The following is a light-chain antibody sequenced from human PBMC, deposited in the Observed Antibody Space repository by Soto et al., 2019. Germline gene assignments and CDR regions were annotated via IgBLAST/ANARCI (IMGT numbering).Light chain of an antibody. CDR1: QSVSSSY. CDR3: QQYGSSPRT. Sequence: EIVLTQSPGTPSLSPGERATFSCRASQSVSSSYIAWYQQKRGQAPRRLIYGASIRATGIPDRFSGSGSGTDFTLTISRLEPEDFAVYYCQQYGSSPRTFGQGTKVDIK. CDR2: GAS. J-gene: IGKJ1*01. V-gene: IGKV3-20*01.